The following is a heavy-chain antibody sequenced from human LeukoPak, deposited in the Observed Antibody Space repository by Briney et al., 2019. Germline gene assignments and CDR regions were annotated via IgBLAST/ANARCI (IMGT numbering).Heavy chain of an antibody. Sequence: PGGSLRLSCAASGFPFMTYWMDWVRQDPGKGLMWVSRINSEGTYTTYADSVKGRFTISRDNAKNTLYLQMDTLRAEDTAVYYCARARFKSDYWGQGTLVTVSS. CDR1: GFPFMTYW. CDR3: ARARFKSDY. V-gene: IGHV3-74*01. J-gene: IGHJ4*02. D-gene: IGHD3-3*01. CDR2: INSEGTYT.